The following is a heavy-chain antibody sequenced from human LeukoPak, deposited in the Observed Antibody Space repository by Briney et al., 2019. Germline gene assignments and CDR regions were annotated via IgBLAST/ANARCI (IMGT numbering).Heavy chain of an antibody. Sequence: PGGSLRLSCAASKFIFSNYWMSWVRQAPGKGLEWVANIKQDGSEKYFVDSVKGRFTISRDNAKNSLYLQMNSLRAEDTAVYYCARGTVGGSYFDYWGQGTLVTVSS. D-gene: IGHD1-26*01. V-gene: IGHV3-7*03. CDR1: KFIFSNYW. CDR2: IKQDGSEK. CDR3: ARGTVGGSYFDY. J-gene: IGHJ4*02.